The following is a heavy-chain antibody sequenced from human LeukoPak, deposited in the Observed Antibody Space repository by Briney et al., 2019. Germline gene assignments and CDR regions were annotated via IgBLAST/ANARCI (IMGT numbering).Heavy chain of an antibody. J-gene: IGHJ4*02. CDR2: INPNSGGT. Sequence: ASVKVSCKASGYTFTGYYMHWVRQAPGQGLEWMGWINPNSGGTNYAQKFQGRVTMTRDTSISTAYMELSRLRSDDTAVYYCARDWGRGYSYGYFDYWGQGTLVTVSS. CDR3: ARDWGRGYSYGYFDY. CDR1: GYTFTGYY. V-gene: IGHV1-2*02. D-gene: IGHD5-18*01.